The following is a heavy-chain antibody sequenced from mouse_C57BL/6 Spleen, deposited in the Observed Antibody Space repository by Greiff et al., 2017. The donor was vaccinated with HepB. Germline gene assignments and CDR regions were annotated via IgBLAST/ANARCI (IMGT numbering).Heavy chain of an antibody. D-gene: IGHD4-1*01. Sequence: EVQVVESGGDLVKPGGSLKLSCAASGFTFSSYGMSWVRQTPDKRLEWVATISSGGSYTYYPDSVKGRFTISRDNAKNTLYLQMSSLKSEDTAMYYCARPASGTEFAYWGHRTLVTVSA. J-gene: IGHJ3*01. V-gene: IGHV5-6*01. CDR3: ARPASGTEFAY. CDR2: ISSGGSYT. CDR1: GFTFSSYG.